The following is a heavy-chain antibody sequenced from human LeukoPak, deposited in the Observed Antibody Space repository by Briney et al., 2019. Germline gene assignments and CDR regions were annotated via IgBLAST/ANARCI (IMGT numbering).Heavy chain of an antibody. D-gene: IGHD4-17*01. V-gene: IGHV4-30-2*01. Sequence: SETLSLTCAVSGGSISSGGYSWSWIRQPPGKGLEWIGYIYHSGSTYYNPSLKSRVTISVDRSKNQFSLKLSSVTAADTAVYYCARDSTVYGDYIFWGQGTLVTVSS. J-gene: IGHJ4*02. CDR3: ARDSTVYGDYIF. CDR2: IYHSGST. CDR1: GGSISSGGYS.